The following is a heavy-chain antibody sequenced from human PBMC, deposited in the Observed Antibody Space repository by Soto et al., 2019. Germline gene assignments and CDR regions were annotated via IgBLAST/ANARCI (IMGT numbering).Heavy chain of an antibody. CDR1: GYRFTSYG. Sequence: ASVKVSCKASGYRFTSYGVTWVRQAPGEGLEWMGWISGYSGDTQYAQNFQGRVTMTTDTSTSTVYMEMRSLRSDDTAVYYRARDENYVIDYWGQGTPVTVSS. CDR2: ISGYSGDT. J-gene: IGHJ4*02. CDR3: ARDENYVIDY. D-gene: IGHD1-7*01. V-gene: IGHV1-18*01.